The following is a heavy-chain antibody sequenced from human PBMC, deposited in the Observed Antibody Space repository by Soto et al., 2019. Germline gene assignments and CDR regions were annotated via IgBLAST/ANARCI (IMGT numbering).Heavy chain of an antibody. D-gene: IGHD2-15*01. V-gene: IGHV1-18*01. CDR2: NSAYNGNT. CDR1: GYTFTSYG. Sequence: QVQLVQSGAEVKKPGASVKVSCKASGYTFTSYGISWVRQAPGQGLEWMGWNSAYNGNTNYAQKLQGRVTMTTDTSTSTAYMELRSLRSDDTAVYYCARAKRVVVAASDLDYWGQGTLVTVSS. CDR3: ARAKRVVVAASDLDY. J-gene: IGHJ4*02.